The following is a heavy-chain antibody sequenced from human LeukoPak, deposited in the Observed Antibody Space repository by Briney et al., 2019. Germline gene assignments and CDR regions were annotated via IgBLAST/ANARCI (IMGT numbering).Heavy chain of an antibody. CDR3: ARQPLGFGEYY. CDR2: IYYSGST. J-gene: IGHJ4*02. Sequence: PSETLSLTCTVPGGSISSSSYYWGWIRHPPGKGLEWIGSIYYSGSTYYNPSLKSRVTISVDTSKNQFSLKLSSVTAADTAVYYCARQPLGFGEYYWGQGTLVTVSS. D-gene: IGHD3-10*01. V-gene: IGHV4-39*01. CDR1: GGSISSSSYY.